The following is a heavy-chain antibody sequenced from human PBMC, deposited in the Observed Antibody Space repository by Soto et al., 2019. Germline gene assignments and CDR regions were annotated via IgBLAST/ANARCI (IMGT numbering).Heavy chain of an antibody. CDR1: GGSISSGGYS. CDR2: IYHSGST. V-gene: IGHV4-30-2*01. Sequence: LTCAVSGGSISSGGYSWSWIRQPPGKGLEWIGYIYHSGSTYYNPSLKSRVTISVDRSKNQFSLKLSSVTAADTAVYYCARASTVYDILTYFDYWGQGTLVTVSS. CDR3: ARASTVYDILTYFDY. J-gene: IGHJ4*02. D-gene: IGHD3-9*01.